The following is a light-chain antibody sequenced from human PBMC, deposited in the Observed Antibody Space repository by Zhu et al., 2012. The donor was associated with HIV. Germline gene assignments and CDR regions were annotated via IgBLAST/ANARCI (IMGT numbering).Light chain of an antibody. CDR2: EAS. CDR3: PQHDHWPPDA. V-gene: IGKV3D-15*03. CDR1: QSVNTH. J-gene: IGKJ2*01. Sequence: EIVMTQYPATLSASPGERATLYCRASQSVNTHLAWYRQKPGQAPRLLIYEASIRATGIPARFSGSGSGTEFTLTISTTQSEDSAVYYCPQHDHWPPDAFGQGTKLEI.